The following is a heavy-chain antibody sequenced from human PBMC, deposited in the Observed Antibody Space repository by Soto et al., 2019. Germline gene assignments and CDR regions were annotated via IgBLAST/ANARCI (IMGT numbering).Heavy chain of an antibody. CDR2: ISSSSSYT. J-gene: IGHJ5*02. V-gene: IGHV3-11*05. CDR3: ARDPVGCSGGSCLNWFDP. Sequence: QVQLVESGGGLVKPGGSLRLSCAASGFTFSDYYMSWIRQAPGKGLEWVSYISSSSSYTNYADSVKGRFTISRDNAKNSLYLQMTSLRAEDTAVYYCARDPVGCSGGSCLNWFDPWGQGTLVTVSS. D-gene: IGHD2-15*01. CDR1: GFTFSDYY.